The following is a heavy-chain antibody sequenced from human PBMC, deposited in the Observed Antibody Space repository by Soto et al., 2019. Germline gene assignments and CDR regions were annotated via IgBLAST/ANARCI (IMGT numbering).Heavy chain of an antibody. CDR2: IYYSGST. J-gene: IGHJ3*01. Sequence: QVQLQESGPGLVKPSQTLSLTCTVSGGSISSGDYYWNWIRQPPGKGLEWIGSIYYSGSTYYSPSLKSRVTISVGTSKNQFSLELSSVTAADTAVYYCVRGDPGACSSTSCSDAFDLGPRDNGRRLF. CDR3: VRGDPGACSSTSCSDAFD. V-gene: IGHV4-30-4*01. CDR1: GGSISSGDYY. D-gene: IGHD2-2*01.